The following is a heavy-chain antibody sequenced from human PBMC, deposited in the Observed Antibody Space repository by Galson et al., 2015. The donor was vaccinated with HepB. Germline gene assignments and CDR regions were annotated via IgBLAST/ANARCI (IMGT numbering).Heavy chain of an antibody. CDR3: ARVGNLELRLGYAFDI. Sequence: ETLSLTCTVSGGSISSSSYYWGWIRQPPGKGLEWIGSIYYSGSTYYNPSLKSRVTISVDTSKNQFSLKLSSVTAADTAVYYCARVGNLELRLGYAFDIWGQGTMVTVSS. V-gene: IGHV4-39*07. CDR2: IYYSGST. J-gene: IGHJ3*02. CDR1: GGSISSSSYY. D-gene: IGHD3-16*01.